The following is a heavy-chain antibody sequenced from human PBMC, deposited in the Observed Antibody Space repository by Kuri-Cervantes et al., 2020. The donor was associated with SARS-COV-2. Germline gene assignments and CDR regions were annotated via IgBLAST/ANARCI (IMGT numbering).Heavy chain of an antibody. CDR1: GYKFTSFW. J-gene: IGHJ6*03. D-gene: IGHD4-17*01. V-gene: IGHV5-51*01. CDR3: ARRAYGEQVDYYYMDV. CDR2: IYPGDSDT. Sequence: KVSCKDSGYKFTSFWIAWVRQMPGKGLEWMGIIYPGDSDTKYSPSFQGQVTISADKSISTAFLQWSSLKASDTAMYYCARRAYGEQVDYYYMDVWGKGTTVTVSS.